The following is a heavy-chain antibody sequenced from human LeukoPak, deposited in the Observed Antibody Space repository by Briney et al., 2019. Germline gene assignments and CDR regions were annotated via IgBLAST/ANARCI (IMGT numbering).Heavy chain of an antibody. V-gene: IGHV1-2*06. CDR2: INPNSDGT. D-gene: IGHD3-10*01. Sequence: ASVKVSCKASGYTFTGYYMHWVRQAPGQGLEWMGRINPNSDGTNYAQKFQGRVTMTRDTSISTAYMELSRLRSDDTAVYYCARLLWFGEGYYGMDVWGQGTTVTVSS. CDR1: GYTFTGYY. CDR3: ARLLWFGEGYYGMDV. J-gene: IGHJ6*02.